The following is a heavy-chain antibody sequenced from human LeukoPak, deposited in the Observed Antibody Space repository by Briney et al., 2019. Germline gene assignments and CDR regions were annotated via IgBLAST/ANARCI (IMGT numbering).Heavy chain of an antibody. CDR2: TSGSGGST. CDR1: GFTFSSHG. J-gene: IGHJ6*03. D-gene: IGHD3-10*01. CDR3: AKVPGSGDYGDYYHYMDV. V-gene: IGHV3-23*01. Sequence: GGSLRLSCAASGFTFSSHGMTWVRQAPGKGLEWVSTTSGSGGSTYYADSVKGRFTISRDNSKNTLYLQMNSLRTEDTAVYYCAKVPGSGDYGDYYHYMDVWGKGTTVTISS.